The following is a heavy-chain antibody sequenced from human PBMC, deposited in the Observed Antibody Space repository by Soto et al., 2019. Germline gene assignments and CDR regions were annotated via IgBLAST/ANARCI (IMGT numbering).Heavy chain of an antibody. D-gene: IGHD4-17*01. CDR1: GGSISSGDYY. J-gene: IGHJ6*02. CDR3: ARDKVQPHGYYYGMDV. V-gene: IGHV4-30-4*01. Sequence: SETLSLTCTVSGGSISSGDYYWSWIRQPPGKGLEWIGYIYYSGSTYYNPSLKSRVTISVDTSKNQFSLKLSSVTAADTAVYYCARDKVQPHGYYYGMDVWGQGTTVTVSS. CDR2: IYYSGST.